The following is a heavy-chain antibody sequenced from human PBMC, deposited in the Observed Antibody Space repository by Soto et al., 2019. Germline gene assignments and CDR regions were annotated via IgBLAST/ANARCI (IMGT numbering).Heavy chain of an antibody. D-gene: IGHD5-18*01. J-gene: IGHJ4*02. CDR2: SYSSGTT. Sequence: QEQLQELGPGPVKPSQTLSLTCTVSGGSFSTDGYYWSWIRQHPEKGLEWIGYSYSSGTTYYNPSLKSRITIEMDSSKDQFSPELASVAAADTAVYYCARGLRDTASVLPRFDFWGQGTLVTVSS. CDR3: ARGLRDTASVLPRFDF. CDR1: GGSFSTDGYY. V-gene: IGHV4-31*03.